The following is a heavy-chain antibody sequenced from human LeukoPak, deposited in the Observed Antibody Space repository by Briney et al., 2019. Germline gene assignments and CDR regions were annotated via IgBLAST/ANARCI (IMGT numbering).Heavy chain of an antibody. Sequence: GGSLRLSCAASGFTFSSYAMSWVRQAPGKGLEWVSAISGSGGSTYYADSVKGRFTISRDNSKNTLYLQMNSLRAEDTAVYYCARLSGSPQNNYWGQGTLVTVSS. CDR2: ISGSGGST. D-gene: IGHD1-26*01. CDR3: ARLSGSPQNNY. V-gene: IGHV3-23*01. CDR1: GFTFSSYA. J-gene: IGHJ4*02.